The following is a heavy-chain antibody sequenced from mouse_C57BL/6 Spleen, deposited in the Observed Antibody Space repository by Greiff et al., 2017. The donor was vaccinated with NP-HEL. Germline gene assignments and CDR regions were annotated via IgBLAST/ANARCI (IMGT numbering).Heavy chain of an antibody. CDR1: GFNIKDYY. CDR2: IDPEDGET. J-gene: IGHJ4*01. Sequence: EVKVVESGAELVKPGASVKLSCTASGFNIKDYYMHWVKQRTEQGLEWIGRIDPEDGETKYAPKFQGKATITADTSSNTAYLQLSSLTSEDTAVYYCARGGYYGSSPYYYAMDYWGQGTSVTVSS. D-gene: IGHD1-1*01. V-gene: IGHV14-2*01. CDR3: ARGGYYGSSPYYYAMDY.